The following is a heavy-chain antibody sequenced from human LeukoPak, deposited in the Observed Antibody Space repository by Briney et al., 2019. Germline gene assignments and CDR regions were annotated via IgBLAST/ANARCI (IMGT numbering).Heavy chain of an antibody. CDR3: AKRLSYNWFDP. Sequence: GGSLRLSCAASGFTFSTYGMSWVRQAPGKGLEWVSAISGSGGSTYYADSVKGRFTISRDNSKNTLYLQMNSLRAEDTAVYYCAKRLSYNWFDPWGQGTLVTVSS. J-gene: IGHJ5*02. D-gene: IGHD4/OR15-4a*01. V-gene: IGHV3-23*01. CDR2: ISGSGGST. CDR1: GFTFSTYG.